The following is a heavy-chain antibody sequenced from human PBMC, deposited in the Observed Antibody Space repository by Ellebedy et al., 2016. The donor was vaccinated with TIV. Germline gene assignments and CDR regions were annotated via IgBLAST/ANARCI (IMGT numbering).Heavy chain of an antibody. J-gene: IGHJ4*02. V-gene: IGHV1-46*01. CDR3: ARRGRSGFFDY. CDR2: INPSGGST. D-gene: IGHD2-15*01. Sequence: ASVKVSCXASGYTFTSYYMHWVRQAPGQGLEWMGIINPSGGSTSYAQKFQGRVTMTRDTSTSTVYMELSSLRSEDTAVYYCARRGRSGFFDYWGQGTLVTVSS. CDR1: GYTFTSYY.